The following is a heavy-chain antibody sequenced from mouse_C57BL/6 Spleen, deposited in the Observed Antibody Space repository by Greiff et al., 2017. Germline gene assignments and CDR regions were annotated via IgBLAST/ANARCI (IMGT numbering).Heavy chain of an antibody. CDR1: GFNIKDDY. V-gene: IGHV14-4*01. Sequence: EVQLQQSGAELVRPGASVKLSCTASGFNIKDDYMHWVKQRPEQGLEWIGWIDPENGDTEYATKFQGKATITSDTSSNTAYRQLSSLTSEDTAVYYFTYYYGSRYYFDYWGQGTTLTVSS. J-gene: IGHJ2*01. D-gene: IGHD1-1*01. CDR2: IDPENGDT. CDR3: TYYYGSRYYFDY.